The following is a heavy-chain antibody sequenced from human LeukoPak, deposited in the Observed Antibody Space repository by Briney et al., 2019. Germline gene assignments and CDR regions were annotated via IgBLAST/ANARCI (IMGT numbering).Heavy chain of an antibody. V-gene: IGHV4-4*02. CDR3: AASRLTPASFDY. J-gene: IGHJ4*02. D-gene: IGHD3-16*01. Sequence: SGTLSLACDVSGGSISSSNWWTWVRQPPGKGLERIGEMYHGGNTNYNPSLKNRVIISVDKSKNQFSLKLSSVTAADTAVYYCAASRLTPASFDYWGQGTLVTVSS. CDR2: MYHGGNT. CDR1: GGSISSSNW.